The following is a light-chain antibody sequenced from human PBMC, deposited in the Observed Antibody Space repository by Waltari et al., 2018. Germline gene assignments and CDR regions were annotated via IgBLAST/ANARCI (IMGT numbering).Light chain of an antibody. V-gene: IGKV1-33*01. CDR3: QQVDDAPLT. CDR2: DAY. CDR1: QDITDH. Sequence: DIQLTQSPSSLSASVGDRVTVTCQASQDITDHLNWYQQKPDRAPKLLNFDAYTLETGVPWRFSGSGSGTEFTFTISSLQPEDIGTYYCQQVDDAPLTFGQGTRLDIK. J-gene: IGKJ5*01.